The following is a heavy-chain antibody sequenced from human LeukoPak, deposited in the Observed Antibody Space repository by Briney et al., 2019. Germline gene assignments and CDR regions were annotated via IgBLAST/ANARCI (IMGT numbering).Heavy chain of an antibody. J-gene: IGHJ4*02. CDR3: AKVGAKEIVATY. Sequence: GGSLRLSCVASGFTFSSYAMSWVRQAPGKGLEWVSAISGSGGSTYYADSVKGRFTISRDNSKNTLYLQMNSLRAEDTAVYYCAKVGAKEIVATYWGQGTLVTVSS. V-gene: IGHV3-23*01. CDR1: GFTFSSYA. CDR2: ISGSGGST. D-gene: IGHD5-12*01.